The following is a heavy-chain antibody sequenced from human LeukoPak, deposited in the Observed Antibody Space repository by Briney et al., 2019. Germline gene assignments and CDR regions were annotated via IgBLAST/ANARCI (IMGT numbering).Heavy chain of an antibody. V-gene: IGHV7-4-1*02. CDR3: ATFQGATFY. J-gene: IGHJ4*02. CDR2: INTNTGNP. Sequence: ASVKVSCKASGYTFTSYGISWVRQAPGQGLEWMGWINTNTGNPTYAQGFTGRFVFSLDTSVSTAYLQISSLKAEDTAVYYCATFQGATFYWGQGTLVTVSS. D-gene: IGHD3-16*01. CDR1: GYTFTSYG.